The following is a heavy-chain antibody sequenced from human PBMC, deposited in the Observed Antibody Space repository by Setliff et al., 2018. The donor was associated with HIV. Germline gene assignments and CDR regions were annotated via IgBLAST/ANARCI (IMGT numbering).Heavy chain of an antibody. V-gene: IGHV3-49*04. CDR2: IRTKAYRGTT. J-gene: IGHJ5*02. CDR3: TRGARPTDEYVWFDP. Sequence: GGSLRLSCAASGFTFSNAWMNWVRQAPGKGLEWVSYIRTKAYRGTTEYAASVEGRFTISRDDSKGIAYLQMNGLKTEDTALYYCTRGARPTDEYVWFDPWGQGTLVTVSS. CDR1: GFTFSNAW. D-gene: IGHD4-17*01.